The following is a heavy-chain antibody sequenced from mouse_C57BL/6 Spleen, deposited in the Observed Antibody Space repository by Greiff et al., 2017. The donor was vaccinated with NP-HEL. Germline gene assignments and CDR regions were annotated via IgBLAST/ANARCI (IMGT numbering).Heavy chain of an antibody. Sequence: VQLQQSGPELVKPGASVKISCKASGYTFTDYYMNWVKQSHGKSLEWIGDINPNNGGTSYNQKFKGKATLTVDKSSSTAYMELRSLTSEDSAVYYCARKGGYFYYAMDYWGQGTSVTVSS. CDR2: INPNNGGT. V-gene: IGHV1-26*01. D-gene: IGHD2-3*01. J-gene: IGHJ4*01. CDR1: GYTFTDYY. CDR3: ARKGGYFYYAMDY.